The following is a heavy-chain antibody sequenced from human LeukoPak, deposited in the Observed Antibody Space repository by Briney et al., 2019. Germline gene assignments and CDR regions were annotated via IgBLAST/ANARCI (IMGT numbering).Heavy chain of an antibody. D-gene: IGHD6-19*01. Sequence: GGSLRLSCAASGFTVSSNYMSWVRQAPGKGLEGVSVIYSGGSTYYTDSVTGRFTISRDNSKNTLYLQMNSLRAEDTAVYYCAGQWLVLDYYYGMDVWGQGTTVTVSS. CDR1: GFTVSSNY. CDR2: IYSGGST. J-gene: IGHJ6*02. V-gene: IGHV3-66*02. CDR3: AGQWLVLDYYYGMDV.